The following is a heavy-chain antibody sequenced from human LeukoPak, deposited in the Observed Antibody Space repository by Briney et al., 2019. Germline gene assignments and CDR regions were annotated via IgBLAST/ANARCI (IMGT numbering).Heavy chain of an antibody. CDR3: ARGGTTTVSPPEY. D-gene: IGHD4-17*01. V-gene: IGHV1-46*01. CDR2: INPSAAST. Sequence: ASVKVSCKASGYTLTSYYMHWVRQARGQGLEWMGVINPSAASTSYTQEFQGRVTVTRDTSTSTVYMELSSLRSEDTAVYYCARGGTTTVSPPEYWGQGTLVTVSS. J-gene: IGHJ4*02. CDR1: GYTLTSYY.